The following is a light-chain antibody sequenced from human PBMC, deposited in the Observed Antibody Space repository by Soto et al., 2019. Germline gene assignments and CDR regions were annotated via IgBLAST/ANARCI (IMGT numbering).Light chain of an antibody. CDR1: SSNIGAGYD. CDR2: GDS. V-gene: IGLV1-40*01. Sequence: QSVRTQPPSVSGAPGQRVTISCTGSSSNIGAGYDVNWSQQLPETAPKLLIFGDSNRPSGVPDRFSGSKSGTSASLVITGLQADDEADYYCQSNDNGLSGSDVFGTGTKVTVL. CDR3: QSNDNGLSGSDV. J-gene: IGLJ1*01.